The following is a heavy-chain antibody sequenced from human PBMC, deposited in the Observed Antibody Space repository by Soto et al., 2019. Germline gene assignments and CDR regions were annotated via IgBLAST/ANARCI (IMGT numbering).Heavy chain of an antibody. V-gene: IGHV3-21*01. CDR1: GFTFSSYS. CDR2: ISSSSSYI. Sequence: GGSLRLSCAASGFTFSSYSMNWVRQAPGKGLEWVSSISSSSSYIYYADSVKGRFTISRDNAKNSLYLQMNSLRAEDTAVYYCARDLGYCTNGVCSNYYYYMDVWGKGTTVTVSS. D-gene: IGHD2-8*01. J-gene: IGHJ6*03. CDR3: ARDLGYCTNGVCSNYYYYMDV.